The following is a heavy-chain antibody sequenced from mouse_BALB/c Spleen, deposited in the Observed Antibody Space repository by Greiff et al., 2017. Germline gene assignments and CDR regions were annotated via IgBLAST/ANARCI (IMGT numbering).Heavy chain of an antibody. D-gene: IGHD3-2*02. CDR2: ISSGSSTI. V-gene: IGHV5-17*02. CDR3: ARSGYGYAMDY. CDR1: GFTFSSFG. J-gene: IGHJ4*01. Sequence: DVMLVESGGGLVQPGGSRKLSCAASGFTFSSFGMHWVRQAPEKGLEWVAYISSGSSTIYYADTVKGRFTISRDNPKNTLFLQMTSLRSEDTAMYYCARSGYGYAMDYWGQGTSVTVSS.